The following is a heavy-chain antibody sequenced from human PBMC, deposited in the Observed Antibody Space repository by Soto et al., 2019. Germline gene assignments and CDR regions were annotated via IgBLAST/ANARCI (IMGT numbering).Heavy chain of an antibody. CDR2: SYYSGST. CDR3: ARDRGGSPPFDY. V-gene: IGHV4-59*01. Sequence: QVQLQESGPGLVKPSETLSLTCTVSGGSISSYYWSWIRQPPGKGLEWIGYSYYSGSTNYNPSLKSRVTISVDTAKNQFSLKLSAVTAADTAVDYCARDRGGSPPFDYWGQGTLVTVSS. J-gene: IGHJ4*02. CDR1: GGSISSYY. D-gene: IGHD1-26*01.